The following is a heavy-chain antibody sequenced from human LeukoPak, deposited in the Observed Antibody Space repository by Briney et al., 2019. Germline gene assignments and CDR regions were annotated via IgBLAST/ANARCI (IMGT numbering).Heavy chain of an antibody. CDR1: GFPVSSNH. D-gene: IGHD3-16*01. Sequence: GGSLRLSCAVSGFPVSSNHMSWVRQAPGKGLEWVSIISSGGTTYYPDSVKGRFTISRDNSKNTLYLQMNSLRAEDTAVYYCASWSPLIAHGYWGQGTLATVSS. V-gene: IGHV3-53*01. CDR3: ASWSPLIAHGY. J-gene: IGHJ4*02. CDR2: ISSGGTT.